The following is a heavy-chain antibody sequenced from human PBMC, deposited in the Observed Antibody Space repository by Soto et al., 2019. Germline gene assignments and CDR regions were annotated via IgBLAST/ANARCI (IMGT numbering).Heavy chain of an antibody. Sequence: GVSMRLSSAAAGFNFISYAMSWVRKATGKGLEWVSAISGSGGSTYYADSVKGRFTISRDNSKNTLYLQMNSLRAEDTAVYYCAKDLIYGDYVLSPHGADYWGQGTLVTVSS. CDR2: ISGSGGST. D-gene: IGHD4-17*01. V-gene: IGHV3-23*01. CDR1: GFNFISYA. CDR3: AKDLIYGDYVLSPHGADY. J-gene: IGHJ4*02.